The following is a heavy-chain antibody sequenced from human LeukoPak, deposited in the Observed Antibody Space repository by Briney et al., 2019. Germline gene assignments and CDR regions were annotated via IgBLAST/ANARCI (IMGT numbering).Heavy chain of an antibody. CDR1: GFTFSSYS. D-gene: IGHD6-19*01. Sequence: GGSLRLSCAASGFTFSSYSMNWVRQAPGKGLEWVSSISSSSSYIYYADSVKGRFTISRDNAKNSLYLQMNSLRAEDTAVYYCARDMAVAGTFDYWGQGTLVTVSS. J-gene: IGHJ4*02. V-gene: IGHV3-21*01. CDR2: ISSSSSYI. CDR3: ARDMAVAGTFDY.